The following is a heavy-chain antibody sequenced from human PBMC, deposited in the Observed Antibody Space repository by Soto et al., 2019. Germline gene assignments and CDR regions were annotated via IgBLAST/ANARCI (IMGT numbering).Heavy chain of an antibody. CDR2: TYYRSKWYN. D-gene: IGHD2-15*01. V-gene: IGHV6-1*01. CDR3: ARGRWSTFDE. J-gene: IGHJ4*02. Sequence: SHSLSLTCAVSGDSVSSNNIAWNWLRQSPWRGLEWLGRTYYRSKWYNEYAVSVRSRITINLDTSKNQFSMQMNSVTPEDTAVYYCARGRWSTFDEWGQGAQVTVSS. CDR1: GDSVSSNNIA.